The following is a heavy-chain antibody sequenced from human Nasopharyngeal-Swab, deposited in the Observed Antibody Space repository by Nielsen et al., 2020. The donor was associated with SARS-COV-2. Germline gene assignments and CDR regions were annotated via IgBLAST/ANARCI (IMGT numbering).Heavy chain of an antibody. J-gene: IGHJ6*03. D-gene: IGHD2-2*01. V-gene: IGHV1-69*13. Sequence: SVTVSCKASGGTFSRYAIRWVRHAPGQGLEWMGGIIPIFGTANYAQKFQGRVTITADESTSTAYMELSSLRSEDTAVYYCARGRVGVTYYYYYYMDVWGKGTTVTVSS. CDR2: IIPIFGTA. CDR1: GGTFSRYA. CDR3: ARGRVGVTYYYYYYMDV.